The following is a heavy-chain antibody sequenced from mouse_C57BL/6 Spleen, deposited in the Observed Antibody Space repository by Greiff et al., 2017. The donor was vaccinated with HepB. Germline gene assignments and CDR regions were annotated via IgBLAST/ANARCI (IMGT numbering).Heavy chain of an antibody. CDR1: GYTFTDYY. J-gene: IGHJ2*01. V-gene: IGHV1-26*01. Sequence: EVQLQQSGPELVKPGASVKISCKASGYTFTDYYMNWVKQSHGKSLEWIGDINPNNGGTSYNQKFKGKATLTVDKSSSTAYMELRSLTSEDSAVYYCASQDFLYWGQGTTLTVSS. CDR3: ASQDFLY. CDR2: INPNNGGT.